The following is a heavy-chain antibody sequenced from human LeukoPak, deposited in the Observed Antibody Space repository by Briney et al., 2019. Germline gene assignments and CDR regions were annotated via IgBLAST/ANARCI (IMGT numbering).Heavy chain of an antibody. V-gene: IGHV4-59*01. J-gene: IGHJ4*02. Sequence: SETLSLTCTVSGGSISGYYWSWVRQPPGKGLEWIGYISKSGNTDYSPSLKSRVTISADTSKNHLSLKLSSVTAADTAVYYCARRGFLDYWGQGTLVTVSS. CDR2: ISKSGNT. CDR1: GGSISGYY. CDR3: ARRGFLDY. D-gene: IGHD3-10*01.